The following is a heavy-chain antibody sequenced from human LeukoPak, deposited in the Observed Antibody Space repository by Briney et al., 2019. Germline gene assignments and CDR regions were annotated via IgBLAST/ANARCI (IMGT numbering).Heavy chain of an antibody. Sequence: PSETLSLTCTVSGGSISPYYWSWIRQPPGKGLEWLGYIYYSGNTDYNPPLKSRVAISVDTSKNQFSLKLSSVTAADTAVYYCARHHGYSSSSHYFDYWGQGTLVTVSS. CDR3: ARHHGYSSSSHYFDY. D-gene: IGHD6-6*01. V-gene: IGHV4-59*08. CDR1: GGSISPYY. CDR2: IYYSGNT. J-gene: IGHJ4*02.